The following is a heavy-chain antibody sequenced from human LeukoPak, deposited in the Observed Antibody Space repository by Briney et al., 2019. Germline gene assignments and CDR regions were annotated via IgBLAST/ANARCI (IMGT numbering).Heavy chain of an antibody. CDR3: AREWHGSGSYYIDWFDP. Sequence: GASVKVSCKASGGTFSSYAISWVRQAPGQGLEWMGGIIPIFGTANYAQKFQGRVTITADESTSTAYMELSSLRSEDTAVYYCAREWHGSGSYYIDWFDPWGQGTLVTVPS. V-gene: IGHV1-69*13. D-gene: IGHD3-10*01. J-gene: IGHJ5*02. CDR2: IIPIFGTA. CDR1: GGTFSSYA.